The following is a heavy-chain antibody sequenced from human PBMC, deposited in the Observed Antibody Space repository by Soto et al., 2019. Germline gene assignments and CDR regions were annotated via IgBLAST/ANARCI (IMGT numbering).Heavy chain of an antibody. CDR3: ARESLYGADFDH. V-gene: IGHV4-30-4*01. Sequence: SETLSLTCSVSGDSITTGDYYWSWIRQSPGTGLEWLGRITYSGTTYYNPSLKSRLTVSLDTSNNQFFLKLSSVTPADTAVYYCARESLYGADFDHWGQGILVTVSS. D-gene: IGHD4-17*01. CDR2: ITYSGTT. J-gene: IGHJ4*02. CDR1: GDSITTGDYY.